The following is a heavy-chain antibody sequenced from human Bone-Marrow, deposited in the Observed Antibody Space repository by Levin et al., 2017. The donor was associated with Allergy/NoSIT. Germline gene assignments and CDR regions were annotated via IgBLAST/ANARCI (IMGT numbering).Heavy chain of an antibody. D-gene: IGHD3-10*01. V-gene: IGHV1-69*13. Sequence: SVKVSCKASGGTFSNYAINWVRQAPGQGLEWMGGIIPIFGPTHYAQKFQGRVTFTADESTSTAYMDLNSLTSEDTAVYFCARGGPLRPGTGTFNYWGQGTLVTVSS. CDR2: IIPIFGPT. J-gene: IGHJ4*02. CDR1: GGTFSNYA. CDR3: ARGGPLRPGTGTFNY.